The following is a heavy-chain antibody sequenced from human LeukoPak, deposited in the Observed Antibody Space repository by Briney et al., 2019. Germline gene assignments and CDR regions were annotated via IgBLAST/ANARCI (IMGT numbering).Heavy chain of an antibody. V-gene: IGHV1-69*04. Sequence: SVKVSCKASGGTFISYAISWVRQAPGQGLEWMGRIIPIFGIANYAQKFQGRVTITADKSTSKAYTELSSLRSEDTAVYYCARERGSYDKYFQHWGQGTLVTVSS. CDR3: ARERGSYDKYFQH. J-gene: IGHJ1*01. CDR1: GGTFISYA. D-gene: IGHD1-26*01. CDR2: IIPIFGIA.